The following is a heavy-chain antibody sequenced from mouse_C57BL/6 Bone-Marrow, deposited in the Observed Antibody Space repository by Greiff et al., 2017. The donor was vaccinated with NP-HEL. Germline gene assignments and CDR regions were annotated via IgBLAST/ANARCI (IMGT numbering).Heavy chain of an antibody. CDR2: INPYNGGT. J-gene: IGHJ4*01. CDR1: GYTFTDYY. CDR3: ARPTHSTYAMDY. Sequence: EVQLQQSGPVLVKPGASVKMSCKASGYTFTDYYMNWVKQSHGKSLEWIGVINPYNGGTSYNQKFKGKATLTVDKSSSTAYMELNSLTSEDSAVYYCARPTHSTYAMDYWGQGTSVTVSS. V-gene: IGHV1-19*01. D-gene: IGHD2-5*01.